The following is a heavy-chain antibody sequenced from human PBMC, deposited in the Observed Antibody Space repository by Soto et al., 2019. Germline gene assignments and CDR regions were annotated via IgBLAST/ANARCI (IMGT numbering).Heavy chain of an antibody. CDR2: VSTSIGHT. V-gene: IGHV1-18*01. D-gene: IGHD2-15*01. Sequence: QVQLLQSGVEVNKPGASVKVSCKASGYTFTSYGITWVLQAPGQGLEWVGWVSTSIGHTNYAYKFRGRVSMTADTSTDTAYLELRGLRYDDTAVYYCARGSYCSGGTCTTWFHPWCQGTLVSVSS. CDR1: GYTFTSYG. CDR3: ARGSYCSGGTCTTWFHP. J-gene: IGHJ5*02.